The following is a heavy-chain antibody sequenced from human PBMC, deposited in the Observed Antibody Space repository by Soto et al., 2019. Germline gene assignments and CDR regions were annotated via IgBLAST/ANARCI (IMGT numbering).Heavy chain of an antibody. Sequence: QVQLQQWGAGLLKPSETLSLTCAVYGGSFSSYYWNWIRQPPGKGLEWLGEINHGGTTHYNPSLKNRVTISVDTSKNQISLKLSSVTAADTAVYYCARSPKGEIWGGYYTKFNWFDPWCQGTLVTVSS. J-gene: IGHJ5*02. CDR2: INHGGTT. CDR1: GGSFSSYY. V-gene: IGHV4-34*01. CDR3: ARSPKGEIWGGYYTKFNWFDP. D-gene: IGHD3-3*01.